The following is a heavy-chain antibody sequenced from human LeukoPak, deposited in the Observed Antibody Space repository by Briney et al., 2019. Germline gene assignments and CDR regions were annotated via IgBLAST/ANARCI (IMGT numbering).Heavy chain of an antibody. J-gene: IGHJ5*02. V-gene: IGHV3-15*01. CDR1: GFTFSNAW. D-gene: IGHD6-13*01. Sequence: GGSLRLSCAASGFTFSNAWMSWVRQAPGKGLEWVGRIKSKTDGGTTDYAAPVKGRFTISRDDSKNTLYLQMNSLKTEDTAVYYCTTDGSIAAAGTKPTRFDPWGQGTLVTVSS. CDR3: TTDGSIAAAGTKPTRFDP. CDR2: IKSKTDGGTT.